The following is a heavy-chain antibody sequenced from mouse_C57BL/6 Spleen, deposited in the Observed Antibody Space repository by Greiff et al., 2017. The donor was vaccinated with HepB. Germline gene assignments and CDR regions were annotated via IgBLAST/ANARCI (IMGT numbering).Heavy chain of an antibody. CDR1: GYSFTGYY. V-gene: IGHV1-42*01. D-gene: IGHD2-5*01. CDR2: INPSTGGT. Sequence: VHVKQSGPELVKPGASVKISCKASGYSFTGYYMNWVKQSPEKSLEWIGEINPSTGGTTYNQKFKAKATLTVDKSSSTAYMQLKSLTSEDSAVYYCARGDYSNGGFAYWGQGTLVTVSA. J-gene: IGHJ3*01. CDR3: ARGDYSNGGFAY.